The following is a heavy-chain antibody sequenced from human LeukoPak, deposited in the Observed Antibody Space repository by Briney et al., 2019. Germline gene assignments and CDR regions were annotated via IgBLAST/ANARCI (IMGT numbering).Heavy chain of an antibody. J-gene: IGHJ4*02. CDR2: LNQDGSDK. CDR1: GFTFSNYW. V-gene: IGHV3-7*01. CDR3: ARRDTSGYYYFDY. D-gene: IGHD6-19*01. Sequence: GGSLRLSCPASGFTFSNYWMSWVRQAPGKGLEWVANLNQDGSDKYYVDSVKGRFTISRDNARNSLYLHMNSLRADDTAIYYCARRDTSGYYYFDYWGQGTLVTVAS.